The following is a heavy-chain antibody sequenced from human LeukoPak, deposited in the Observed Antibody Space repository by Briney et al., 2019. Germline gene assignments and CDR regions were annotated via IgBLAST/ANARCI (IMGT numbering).Heavy chain of an antibody. D-gene: IGHD3-22*01. CDR2: IWYDGSDK. V-gene: IGHV3-33*01. J-gene: IGHJ4*02. CDR3: ARVLGTTDSNGSPYY. CDR1: GFTFSNYG. Sequence: GGSLRLSCVAYGFTFSNYGMHWVRQAPGKGLDWVAVIWYDGSDKKYAESVKGRFTISRDNSKNTLYLHMNSLRAEDTAVYYCARVLGTTDSNGSPYYWGQETVVTVSS.